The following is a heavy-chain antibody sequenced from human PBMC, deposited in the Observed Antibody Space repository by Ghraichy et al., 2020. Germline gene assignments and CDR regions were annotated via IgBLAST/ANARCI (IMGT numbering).Heavy chain of an antibody. D-gene: IGHD2-8*01. Sequence: GGSLRLSCAASGFTFSSYAMSWVRQAPGKGLEWVSAISGSGGSTYYADSVKGRFTISRDNSKNTLYLQMNSLRAEDTAVYYCAKCTNGPYYYYGMDVWGQGTTVTVSS. CDR3: AKCTNGPYYYYGMDV. CDR1: GFTFSSYA. CDR2: ISGSGGST. V-gene: IGHV3-23*01. J-gene: IGHJ6*02.